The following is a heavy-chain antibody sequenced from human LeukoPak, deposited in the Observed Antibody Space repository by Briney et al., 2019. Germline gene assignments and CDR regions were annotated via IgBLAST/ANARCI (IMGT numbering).Heavy chain of an antibody. CDR3: AVAPLRFLEWSRGDGMDV. V-gene: IGHV6-1*01. Sequence: SQTLSLTCAISGDSVSSNSAAWNWIRQSPSRGLEWLGRTYYRSKWYNDYAVSVKSRITINPDTSKNQFSLQLNSVTPEDTAVYYCAVAPLRFLEWSRGDGMDVWGQGTTVTVSS. CDR1: GDSVSSNSAA. J-gene: IGHJ6*02. CDR2: TYYRSKWYN. D-gene: IGHD3-3*01.